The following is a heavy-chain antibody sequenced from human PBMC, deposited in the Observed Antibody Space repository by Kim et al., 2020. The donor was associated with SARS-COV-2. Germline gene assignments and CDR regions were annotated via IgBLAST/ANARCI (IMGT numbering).Heavy chain of an antibody. CDR3: ARAYLVGATLPTDF. D-gene: IGHD1-26*01. CDR1: GFTFNSYS. Sequence: GGSLRLSCAASGFTFNSYSMNWVRQAPGKGLEWLSSISSASRNIHYAESVKGRFIISRDNARKSLYLQMNNLSADDTGVYFCARAYLVGATLPTDFWGQGTLVSVSS. V-gene: IGHV3-21*01. CDR2: ISSASRNI. J-gene: IGHJ4*02.